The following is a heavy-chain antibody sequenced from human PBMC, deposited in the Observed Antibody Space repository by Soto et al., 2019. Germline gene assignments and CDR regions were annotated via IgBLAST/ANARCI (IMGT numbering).Heavy chain of an antibody. CDR1: CFTLTSYG. V-gene: IGHV1-18*01. D-gene: IGHD1-1*01. Sequence: GAPVKVSRKASCFTLTSYGISWVRQAPGQRLEWMGWISAYNGNTNYAQKLQGRVTMTTDTSTSTAYMELRSLRSDDTAVYYCAREILLGHNWNDASNWFDPWGQGTLVTVSS. CDR3: AREILLGHNWNDASNWFDP. J-gene: IGHJ5*02. CDR2: ISAYNGNT.